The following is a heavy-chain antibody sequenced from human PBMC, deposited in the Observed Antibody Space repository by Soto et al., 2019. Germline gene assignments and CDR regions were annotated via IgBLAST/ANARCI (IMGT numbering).Heavy chain of an antibody. V-gene: IGHV3-74*01. CDR2: INSEGSSI. J-gene: IGHJ4*02. D-gene: IGHD1-20*01. CDR3: AKDWYHTSDC. Sequence: PGGSLRLSCATSGFDFSNTLIHWVRQVPGQGQVWVSRINSEGSSIIYADSVKGRFTLSRDNEKNTVHLQMSSLRVEDTAVYYCAKDWYHTSDCWGQGIPVTVSS. CDR1: GFDFSNTL.